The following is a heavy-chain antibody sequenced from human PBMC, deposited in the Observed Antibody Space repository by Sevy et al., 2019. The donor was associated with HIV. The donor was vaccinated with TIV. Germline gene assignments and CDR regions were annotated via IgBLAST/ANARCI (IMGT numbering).Heavy chain of an antibody. CDR1: GFTFSSYS. J-gene: IGHJ3*02. D-gene: IGHD6-19*01. V-gene: IGHV3-21*01. CDR2: ISSSSSYI. CDR3: ARDSWPSSGWYAVGDAFDI. Sequence: GGSLRLSCAASGFTFSSYSMNWVRQAPGKGLEWVSSISSSSSYIYYADSVTGRFTISRDNAKNSLYLQMNSLRAEDTAVYYCARDSWPSSGWYAVGDAFDIWGQGTMVIVSS.